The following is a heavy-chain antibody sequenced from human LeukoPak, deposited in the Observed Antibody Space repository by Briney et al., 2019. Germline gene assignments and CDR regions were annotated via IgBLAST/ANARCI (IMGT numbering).Heavy chain of an antibody. CDR2: ISWNSGSI. CDR1: GFTFDDYA. J-gene: IGHJ4*02. CDR3: AKGLGSLVVAATFFGY. D-gene: IGHD2-15*01. V-gene: IGHV3-9*01. Sequence: PGGSLRLSCAASGFTFDDYAMHWVRQAPGKGLEWVSGISWNSGSIGYADSVKGRFTISRDNAKNSLYLQMDSLRAEDTALYYCAKGLGSLVVAATFFGYWGQGTLVTVSS.